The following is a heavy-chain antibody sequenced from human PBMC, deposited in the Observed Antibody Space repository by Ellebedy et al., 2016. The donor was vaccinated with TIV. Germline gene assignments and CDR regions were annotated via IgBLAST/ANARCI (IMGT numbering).Heavy chain of an antibody. Sequence: GESLKISCAASGLTFSSHAMSWVRQAPGKGLEWVSSISKSGGNTYYADSVKGRFTSSRDNSKATLFLQMNSLRAEDPAIYFCARDPVGVGPAFDVWGQGTMVTVSS. CDR3: ARDPVGVGPAFDV. D-gene: IGHD4-23*01. J-gene: IGHJ3*01. CDR2: ISKSGGNT. CDR1: GLTFSSHA. V-gene: IGHV3-23*01.